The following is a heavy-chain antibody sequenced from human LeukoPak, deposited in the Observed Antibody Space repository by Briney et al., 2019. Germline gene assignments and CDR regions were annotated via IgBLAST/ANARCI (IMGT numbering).Heavy chain of an antibody. Sequence: GGSLRLSCAASGFTFSSYGMNWVRQAPGKGVEWVSSISSSSSVIYYADSVKGRFTISRDNAKNSLYLQMNSLRAEDTAVYYCARSAQDSSGWYPVGHFQHWGQGTLVTVSS. CDR2: ISSSSSVI. CDR3: ARSAQDSSGWYPVGHFQH. V-gene: IGHV3-21*01. D-gene: IGHD6-19*01. J-gene: IGHJ1*01. CDR1: GFTFSSYG.